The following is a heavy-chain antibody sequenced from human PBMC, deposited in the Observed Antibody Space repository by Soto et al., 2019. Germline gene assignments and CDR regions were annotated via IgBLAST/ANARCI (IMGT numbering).Heavy chain of an antibody. V-gene: IGHV3-66*01. CDR2: TFSDGNT. CDR3: ADGFMRY. Sequence: VQSGGGLVQPGGSLRLSCAASGFIVTSDYINWVRQVPGKALEWVSFTFSDGNTLYADSVKGRFSAFRDNSKNTVFLQMNPLRVDDTAVYYCADGFMRYWGQGALVTVST. J-gene: IGHJ4*02. CDR1: GFIVTSDY. D-gene: IGHD2-8*01.